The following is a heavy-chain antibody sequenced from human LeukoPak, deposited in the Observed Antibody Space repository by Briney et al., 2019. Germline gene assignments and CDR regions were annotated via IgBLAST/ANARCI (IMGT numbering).Heavy chain of an antibody. D-gene: IGHD2/OR15-2a*01. Sequence: GGSPRLSCAASGNYWVHWVRQVSGKGLVWVSHINSDGSWTSYADSVKGRFTISKDNAKNTVYLQMNSLRAEDTAVYYCVSFYETYWGRGTLVTVSS. V-gene: IGHV3-74*01. CDR1: GNYW. CDR3: VSFYETY. CDR2: INSDGSWT. J-gene: IGHJ4*02.